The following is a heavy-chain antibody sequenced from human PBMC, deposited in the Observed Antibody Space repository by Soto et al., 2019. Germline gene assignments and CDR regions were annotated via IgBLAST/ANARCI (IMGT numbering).Heavy chain of an antibody. J-gene: IGHJ6*02. CDR1: GTIFSSYT. CDR2: IIPILGET. Sequence: QVQLVQSGAEVKKPGSSVRVSCKASGTIFSSYTISWVRQAPGQGLEWMGRIIPILGETNSAQKFHGRVTLTADKSTNTAYMELNSLRFDDTAVYYCARGLGGRMDDWGQGTTVTVSS. D-gene: IGHD3-16*01. V-gene: IGHV1-69*08. CDR3: ARGLGGRMDD.